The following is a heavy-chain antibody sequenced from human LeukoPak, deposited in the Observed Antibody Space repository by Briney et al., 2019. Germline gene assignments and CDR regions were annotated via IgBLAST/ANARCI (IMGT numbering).Heavy chain of an antibody. CDR1: GGSISSNY. CDR3: ARTLLTGQAQSYYYHAVDV. Sequence: SETLSLTCTVSGGSISSNYWSWIRQPPGEGLEWMGYIYYSGSTNYNPSLMSRVTNYNPSLKSRVTISVDTSKNQFSLKLRSVTAADTAVYYCARTLLTGQAQSYYYHAVDVWGKGTTVTVSS. J-gene: IGHJ6*04. V-gene: IGHV4-59*01. CDR2: IYYSGST. D-gene: IGHD3-9*01.